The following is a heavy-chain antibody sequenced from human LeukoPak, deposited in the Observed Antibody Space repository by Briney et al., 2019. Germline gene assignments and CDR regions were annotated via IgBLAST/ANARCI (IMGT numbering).Heavy chain of an antibody. CDR2: IKQDGSEK. J-gene: IGHJ4*02. V-gene: IGHV3-7*01. D-gene: IGHD5-18*01. CDR1: GFTFSSYS. Sequence: GGSLRLSCAASGFTFSSYSMNWVRQAPGKGLEWVANIKQDGSEKYYVDSVKGRFTIPRDNAKNSLYLQMNSLRAEDTAVYYCARDTGGGYSCYDCWGQGTLVTVSS. CDR3: ARDTGGGYSCYDC.